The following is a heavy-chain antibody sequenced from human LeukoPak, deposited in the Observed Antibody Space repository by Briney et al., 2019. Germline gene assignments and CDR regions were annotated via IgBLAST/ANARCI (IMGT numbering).Heavy chain of an antibody. V-gene: IGHV4-59*08. CDR2: IYYSGST. J-gene: IGHJ6*02. CDR1: GGSIRSYY. D-gene: IGHD3-16*01. Sequence: PSETLSLTCTVSGGSIRSYYWSWIRQPPGKGLEWIGYIYYSGSTNYNPSLKSRVTISVDTSKDQFSLKLSSVTAADTAVYYCARRGILAYYGMDVWGQGTTVTVSS. CDR3: ARRGILAYYGMDV.